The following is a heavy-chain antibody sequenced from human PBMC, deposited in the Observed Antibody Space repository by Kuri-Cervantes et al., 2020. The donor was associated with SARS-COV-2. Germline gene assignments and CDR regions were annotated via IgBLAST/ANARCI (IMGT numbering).Heavy chain of an antibody. CDR1: GFIFSTYA. D-gene: IGHD3-22*01. V-gene: IGHV3-74*01. Sequence: GESLKISCAASGFIFSTYAMHWVRQAPGKGLVWVSRINPDGSYTNNAVSVKGRFTLSRDNAKNMLFLQMNSLRAEDTAVYYCARGRITMIVPDAFDIWGQGTMVTVSS. CDR2: INPDGSYT. J-gene: IGHJ3*02. CDR3: ARGRITMIVPDAFDI.